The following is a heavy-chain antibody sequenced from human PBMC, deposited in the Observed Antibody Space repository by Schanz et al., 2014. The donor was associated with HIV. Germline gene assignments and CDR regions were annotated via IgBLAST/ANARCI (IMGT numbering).Heavy chain of an antibody. Sequence: QVQLVESGGGLVQPGRSLRLSCAASGFTFSTYGMHWVRQAPGKGLEWVAVIYYDGSNKYYADSVKGRFTISRDNSKNTLYLQMTSLRAEDTAVYYCARDRQWQDYWGQGTLVTVSS. V-gene: IGHV3-33*01. D-gene: IGHD6-19*01. CDR2: IYYDGSNK. CDR3: ARDRQWQDY. CDR1: GFTFSTYG. J-gene: IGHJ4*02.